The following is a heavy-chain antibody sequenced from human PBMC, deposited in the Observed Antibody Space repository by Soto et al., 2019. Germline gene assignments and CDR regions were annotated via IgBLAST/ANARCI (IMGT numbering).Heavy chain of an antibody. Sequence: EVQLVESGGGSVQPGGSLRLSCAASGFPFSSYSMHWVRQAPGKGLVWVSRINNDGRSTRYADSVKGRFTISRDNAKNTLYLQMNSLRAEDTGVYYCARDVELQSFDYWGQGTLVTVSS. D-gene: IGHD1-26*01. V-gene: IGHV3-74*01. CDR2: INNDGRST. J-gene: IGHJ4*02. CDR3: ARDVELQSFDY. CDR1: GFPFSSYS.